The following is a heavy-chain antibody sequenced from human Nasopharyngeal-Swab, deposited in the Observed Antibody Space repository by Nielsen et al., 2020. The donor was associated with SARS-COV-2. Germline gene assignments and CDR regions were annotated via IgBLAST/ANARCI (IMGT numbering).Heavy chain of an antibody. Sequence: GESLKISCAASGFTFSSYGMHWVRQAPGKGLEWVAVIWYDGSKKYYTESVKGRFTISRDNSKNTLYLQMNSLRAEDTAVYYCARDFRFGEATQDCWGQGTLVTVSS. J-gene: IGHJ4*02. CDR3: ARDFRFGEATQDC. CDR1: GFTFSSYG. V-gene: IGHV3-33*01. D-gene: IGHD3-3*01. CDR2: IWYDGSKK.